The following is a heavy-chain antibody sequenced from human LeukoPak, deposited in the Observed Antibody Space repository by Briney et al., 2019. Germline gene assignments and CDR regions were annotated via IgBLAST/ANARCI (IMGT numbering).Heavy chain of an antibody. Sequence: GGSLRLSCAASGFTFSSFAMNWVRQAPGKGLEWVSYISSSSSTIHYADSVKGRFSISRDNAKNSLYLQMNSLRAEDTAIYYCARDTHYYGSGSPAFDFWGQGTMVTVSS. CDR2: ISSSSSTI. CDR1: GFTFSSFA. V-gene: IGHV3-48*01. D-gene: IGHD3-10*01. J-gene: IGHJ3*01. CDR3: ARDTHYYGSGSPAFDF.